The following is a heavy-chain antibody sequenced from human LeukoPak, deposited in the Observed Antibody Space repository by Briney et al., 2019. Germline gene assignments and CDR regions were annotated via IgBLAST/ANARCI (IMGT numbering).Heavy chain of an antibody. CDR2: IGTAGDT. CDR3: ARAYSGYELFDY. CDR1: GFTFSSYD. J-gene: IGHJ4*02. V-gene: IGHV3-13*01. D-gene: IGHD5-12*01. Sequence: GGSLRLSCAASGFTFSSYDMHWVRQATGKGLEWVSAIGTAGDTYYPGSVKGRFTISRENAKNSLYLQMNSLRAGDTAVYYCARAYSGYELFDYWGQGTWSPSPQ.